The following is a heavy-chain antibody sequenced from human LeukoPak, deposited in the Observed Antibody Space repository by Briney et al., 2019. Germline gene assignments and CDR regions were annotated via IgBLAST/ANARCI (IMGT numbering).Heavy chain of an antibody. CDR1: GFSLSAYN. CDR3: AKDRASGSGSYSYRGFDY. D-gene: IGHD6-19*01. J-gene: IGHJ4*02. CDR2: ISSSSATI. Sequence: PGGSLRLSCEGSGFSLSAYNMNWVRHAPGKGLESVSYISSSSATIFYADSVKGRFTISRDNSKNTLYLQMNSLRAEDTAVYYCAKDRASGSGSYSYRGFDYWGQGTLVTVPS. V-gene: IGHV3-48*01.